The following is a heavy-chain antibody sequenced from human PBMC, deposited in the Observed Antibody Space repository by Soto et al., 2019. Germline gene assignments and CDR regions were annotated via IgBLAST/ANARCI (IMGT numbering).Heavy chain of an antibody. J-gene: IGHJ4*02. CDR1: GFTFSSYA. CDR2: ISGSGGST. CDR3: AFLSGYYDILTEEYYYDY. Sequence: EVQLLESGGGLVQPGGSLRLSCAASGFTFSSYAMSWVRQAPGKGLEWVSAISGSGGSTYYADSVKGRFTISRDNSKNTLYLQMNSLRTEDTAVYYCAFLSGYYDILTEEYYYDYWGQGTLVTVSS. V-gene: IGHV3-23*01. D-gene: IGHD3-9*01.